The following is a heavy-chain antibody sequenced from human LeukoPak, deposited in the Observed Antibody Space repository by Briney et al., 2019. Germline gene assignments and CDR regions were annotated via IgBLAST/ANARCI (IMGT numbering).Heavy chain of an antibody. V-gene: IGHV4-39*01. CDR1: GGSISSSSYY. Sequence: SETLSLTCTVSGGSISSSSYYWGWIRQPPGKGLEWIGSIYYSGSTYYNPSLKSRVTISVDTSKNQFSLKLSSVTAADTAVYYCARGRDMDVWGQGTTVTVSS. CDR3: ARGRDMDV. CDR2: IYYSGST. J-gene: IGHJ6*02.